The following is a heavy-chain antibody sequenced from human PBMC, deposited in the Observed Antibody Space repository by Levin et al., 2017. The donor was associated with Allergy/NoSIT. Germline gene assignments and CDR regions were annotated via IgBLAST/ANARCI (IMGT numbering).Heavy chain of an antibody. V-gene: IGHV3-30*18. CDR3: AKGGSDYYASPDFDY. CDR2: ISYDGSNK. CDR1: GFTFSSYG. D-gene: IGHD3-22*01. Sequence: GGSLRLSCAASGFTFSSYGMHWVRQAPGKGLEWVAVISYDGSNKYYADSVKGRFTISRDNSKNTLYLQMNSLGAEDTAVYYCAKGGSDYYASPDFDYWGQGTLVTVSS. J-gene: IGHJ4*02.